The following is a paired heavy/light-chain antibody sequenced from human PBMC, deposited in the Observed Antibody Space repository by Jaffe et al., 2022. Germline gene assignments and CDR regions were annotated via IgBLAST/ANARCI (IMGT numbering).Light chain of an antibody. Sequence: DIQMTQSPSTLSASVGDRVTITCRASQSISSWLAWYQQKPGKAPKLLIYKASSLESGVPSRFSGSGSGTEFTLTISSLQPDDFATYYCQQYNSPRTFGQGTKVEIK. CDR2: KAS. CDR3: QQYNSPRT. CDR1: QSISSW. V-gene: IGKV1-5*03. J-gene: IGKJ1*01.
Heavy chain of an antibody. CDR1: GFTFSSYS. D-gene: IGHD4-17*01. CDR2: ISSSSSTI. CDR3: ARDAMTTVTTRDYYYYYMDV. J-gene: IGHJ6*03. Sequence: EVQLVESGGGLVQPGGSLRLSCAASGFTFSSYSMNWVRQAPGKGLEWVSYISSSSSTIYYADSVKGRFTISRDNAKNSLYLQMNSLRAEDTAVYYCARDAMTTVTTRDYYYYYMDVWGKGTTVTVSS. V-gene: IGHV3-48*01.